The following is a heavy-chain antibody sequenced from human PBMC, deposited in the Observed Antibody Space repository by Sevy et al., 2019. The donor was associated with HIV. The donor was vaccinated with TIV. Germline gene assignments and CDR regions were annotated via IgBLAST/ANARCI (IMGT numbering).Heavy chain of an antibody. Sequence: ASVKVSCKASGGIFKTYGFSWVRQAPGQGPEWVGGIIPILGTTNYAQKFQDRVTISADEYTKTVHMELRNRRSEDTGVYYCARGGGNGWYYFDYWGQETLVTVS. CDR2: IIPILGTT. V-gene: IGHV1-69*13. D-gene: IGHD6-19*01. CDR1: GGIFKTYG. CDR3: ARGGGNGWYYFDY. J-gene: IGHJ4*02.